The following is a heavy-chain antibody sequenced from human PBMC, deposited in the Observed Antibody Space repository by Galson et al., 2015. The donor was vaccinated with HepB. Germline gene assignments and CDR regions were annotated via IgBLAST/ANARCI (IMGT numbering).Heavy chain of an antibody. CDR3: AKGDSSAWPYCFDS. D-gene: IGHD6-19*01. J-gene: IGHJ4*02. V-gene: IGHV3-23*01. Sequence: SLRLSCAASGFTFSSYAMGWVRQAPGKGLELVSSIGTRGGTDYADFVKGRFTISRDNSKNTLYLQMDSLRAEDTAIFYCAKGDSSAWPYCFDSCGQGTLVTVSS. CDR2: IGTRGGT. CDR1: GFTFSSYA.